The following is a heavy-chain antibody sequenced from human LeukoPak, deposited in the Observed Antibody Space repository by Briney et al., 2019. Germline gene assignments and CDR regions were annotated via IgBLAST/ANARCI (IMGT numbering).Heavy chain of an antibody. CDR2: IFHSGST. V-gene: IGHV4-38-2*01. Sequence: SETLSLTCGVSGYSISSGYYWGWIRQPPGKGLEWIGSIFHSGSTYNNPSLKSRVTISIDTSKNQISLKLTSVTAADTALYYCARVARNSGSYSATFDIWGQGTWSPSLQ. CDR3: ARVARNSGSYSATFDI. D-gene: IGHD1-26*01. J-gene: IGHJ3*02. CDR1: GYSISSGYY.